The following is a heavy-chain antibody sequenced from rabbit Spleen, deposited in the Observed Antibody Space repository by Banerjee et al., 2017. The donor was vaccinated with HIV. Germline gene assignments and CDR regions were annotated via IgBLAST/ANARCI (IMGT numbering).Heavy chain of an antibody. J-gene: IGHJ6*01. Sequence: QSLEESGGDLVKPGASLTLTCTASGFSFSSGAMCWVRQAPGKGLEWIACIYAGSGSIFYAGWARGRFTISKTSSTTVTLQMTSLTVADTATYFCARDTASSFSSYGMDLWGPGTLVTVS. V-gene: IGHV1S40*01. CDR3: ARDTASSFSSYGMDL. CDR2: IYAGSGSI. D-gene: IGHD6-1*01. CDR1: GFSFSSGA.